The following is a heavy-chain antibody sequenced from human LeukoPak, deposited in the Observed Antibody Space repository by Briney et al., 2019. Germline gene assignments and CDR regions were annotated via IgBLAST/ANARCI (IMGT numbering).Heavy chain of an antibody. J-gene: IGHJ4*02. CDR1: GFTFSNYG. Sequence: PGGSLRLSCAASGFTFSNYGMHWVRQAPGKGREWVTVIWSDGITKYYADSVKGRFTISRDNSKNVLYLQMNSLRAEDTAVYYCARQFYLRRNWNYAFDYWGQGTLVTVSS. CDR2: IWSDGITK. CDR3: ARQFYLRRNWNYAFDY. V-gene: IGHV3-33*01. D-gene: IGHD1-7*01.